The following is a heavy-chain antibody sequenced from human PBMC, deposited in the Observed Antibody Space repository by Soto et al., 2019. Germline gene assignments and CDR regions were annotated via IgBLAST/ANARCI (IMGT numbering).Heavy chain of an antibody. CDR1: GGAFSSYA. Sequence: ASVKVSFKACGGAFSSYAISWVRQAPGQGLEWMGGIIPTFGTANYAKQFQGTVKITTDESTSTVYMEPSRLRSEETAAYYCARDSSPGLYWGQGTLVTVSS. J-gene: IGHJ4*02. V-gene: IGHV1-69*05. CDR2: IIPTFGTA. CDR3: ARDSSPGLY. D-gene: IGHD2-2*01.